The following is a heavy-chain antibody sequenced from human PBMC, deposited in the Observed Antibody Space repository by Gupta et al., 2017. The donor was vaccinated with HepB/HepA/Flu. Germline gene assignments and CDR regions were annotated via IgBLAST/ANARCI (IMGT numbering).Heavy chain of an antibody. Sequence: EVQLVESGGGLVQPGGTLRLSCAASGFTFSSYEMNWGRQAPGKGLGWCSYINRGGRIKYYADSVKGRFTMSRENAKNSLDLQMNSLRAEDTAVYYCARGGALRFPYYIDSWGQGTLVTVAS. D-gene: IGHD3-3*01. CDR1: GFTFSSYE. V-gene: IGHV3-48*03. J-gene: IGHJ4*02. CDR2: INRGGRIK. CDR3: ARGGALRFPYYIDS.